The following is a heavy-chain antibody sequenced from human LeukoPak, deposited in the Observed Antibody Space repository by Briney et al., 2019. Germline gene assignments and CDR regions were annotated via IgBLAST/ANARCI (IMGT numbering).Heavy chain of an antibody. V-gene: IGHV1-18*01. CDR3: AVLRYFDWLFYY. CDR2: ISTYNGDT. CDR1: GYTFTNYG. Sequence: ASVKVSCKASGYTFTNYGISWVRQAPGQGLEWMGWISTYNGDTNYAQKVQGRVTMTTDTSTSTAYMELRSLRSDDTAVYYCAVLRYFDWLFYYWGQGTLVTVSS. D-gene: IGHD3-9*01. J-gene: IGHJ4*02.